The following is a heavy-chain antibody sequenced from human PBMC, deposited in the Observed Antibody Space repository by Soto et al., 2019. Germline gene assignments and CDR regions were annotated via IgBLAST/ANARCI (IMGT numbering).Heavy chain of an antibody. CDR2: IIPIFGTA. CDR3: ARGAGIVVVPAAMSYYYYGMDV. D-gene: IGHD2-2*01. V-gene: IGHV1-69*01. CDR1: GGTFSSYA. Sequence: QVQLVQSGAEVKKPGSSVKVSCKASGGTFSSYAISWVRQAPGQGLEWMGGIIPIFGTANYAQKFQGRVTITAGECTSTAYMELSSLRSEDTAVYYCARGAGIVVVPAAMSYYYYGMDVWGQGTTVTVSS. J-gene: IGHJ6*02.